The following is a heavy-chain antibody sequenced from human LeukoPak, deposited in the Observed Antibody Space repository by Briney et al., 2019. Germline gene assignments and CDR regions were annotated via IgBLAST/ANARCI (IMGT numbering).Heavy chain of an antibody. CDR1: GGSFSDDS. J-gene: IGHJ5*02. V-gene: IGHV4-34*01. CDR3: AXXXRXPXXKCFDP. CDR2: INHSVLT. Sequence: SETLSLTCAVYGGSFSDDSWTWLRQSPGEGLEWIGEINHSVLTKYNPSLKSRVSISVEMSNKQFSLKLTSVTAADTAVYYCAXXXRXPXXKCFDPWGQGTLVTVSS.